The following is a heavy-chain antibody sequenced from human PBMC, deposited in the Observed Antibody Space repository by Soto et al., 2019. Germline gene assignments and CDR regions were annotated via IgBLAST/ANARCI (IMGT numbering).Heavy chain of an antibody. CDR2: MNPNSGNT. CDR1: GYTFTSYD. Sequence: QVQLVQSGAEVKKPRASVKVSCKASGYTFTSYDINWVRQATGQGREWMGWMNPNSGNTGYAQKFQGRVTMPRKTPISTAYMELSTVRSEETAVYYCAGEKTSYGMDAWSKGTTITVSS. V-gene: IGHV1-8*01. CDR3: AGEKTSYGMDA. J-gene: IGHJ6*04.